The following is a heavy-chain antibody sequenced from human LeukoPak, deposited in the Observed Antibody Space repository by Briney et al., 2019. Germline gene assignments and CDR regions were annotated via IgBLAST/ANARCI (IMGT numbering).Heavy chain of an antibody. CDR3: ARDGATYCSSTSCSNKGADY. Sequence: PGGSLRLSCAASGFTFSSYGMHWVRQAPGKGLEWMAFIRYDGSNKYYADSVKGRFTISRDNAKNSLYLQMNSLRAEDTAVYYCARDGATYCSSTSCSNKGADYWGQGTLVTVSS. J-gene: IGHJ4*02. CDR2: IRYDGSNK. V-gene: IGHV3-30*02. CDR1: GFTFSSYG. D-gene: IGHD2-2*01.